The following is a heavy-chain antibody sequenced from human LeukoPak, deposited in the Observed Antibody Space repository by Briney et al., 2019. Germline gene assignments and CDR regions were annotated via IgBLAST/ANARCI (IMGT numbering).Heavy chain of an antibody. CDR2: INPNSGGT. J-gene: IGHJ4*02. CDR1: GYTFTGYY. D-gene: IGHD2-21*02. V-gene: IGHV1-2*02. Sequence: ASVKVSCKASGYTFTGYYMHWVRQAPGQGLEWMGWINPNSGGTNYAQKFQGRVTMTEDTSTDTAYMELSSLRSEDTAVYYCATSHLAYCGGDCYLALRYWGQGTLVTVSS. CDR3: ATSHLAYCGGDCYLALRY.